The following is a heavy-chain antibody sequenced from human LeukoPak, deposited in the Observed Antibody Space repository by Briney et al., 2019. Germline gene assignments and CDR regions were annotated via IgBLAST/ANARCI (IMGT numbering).Heavy chain of an antibody. V-gene: IGHV3-21*01. Sequence: GGSLRLSCAASGFTFSSYSMNWVRQAPGKGLEWVSSISSSSSYIYYADSVKGRFTISRDNAKNSLYLQMNSLRAEDTAVYYCARRSMRDYGDSEPDYWGQGTLVTISS. D-gene: IGHD4-17*01. CDR3: ARRSMRDYGDSEPDY. CDR2: ISSSSSYI. CDR1: GFTFSSYS. J-gene: IGHJ4*02.